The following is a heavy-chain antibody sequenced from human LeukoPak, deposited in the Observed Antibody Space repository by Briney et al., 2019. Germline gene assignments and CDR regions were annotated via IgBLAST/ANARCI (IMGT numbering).Heavy chain of an antibody. CDR1: GYTFTSYG. CDR2: ISAYNGNT. CDR3: AREGGCSSTSCYYYYYYGMDV. V-gene: IGHV1-18*01. J-gene: IGHJ6*02. Sequence: ASVKVSCKASGYTFTSYGISWVRQAPGQGLEGMGWISAYNGNTNYAQKLQGRVTMTTDTSTSTAYMELRSLRSDDTAVYYCAREGGCSSTSCYYYYYYGMDVWGQGTKVTVSS. D-gene: IGHD2-2*01.